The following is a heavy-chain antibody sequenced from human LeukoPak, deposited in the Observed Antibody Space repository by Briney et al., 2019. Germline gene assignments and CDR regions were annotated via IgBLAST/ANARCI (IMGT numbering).Heavy chain of an antibody. CDR1: GGTFSSYA. V-gene: IGHV1-69*01. CDR2: IIPIFGTA. J-gene: IGHJ5*02. CDR3: ARVRFEYRPGYSVPRGWFDP. Sequence: SVKVSCKASGGTFSSYAISWVRQAPGQGLEWMGGIIPIFGTANYAQKFRGRVTITADESTSTAYMELSSLRSEDTAVYYCARVRFEYRPGYSVPRGWFDPWGQGTLVTVSS. D-gene: IGHD5-18*01.